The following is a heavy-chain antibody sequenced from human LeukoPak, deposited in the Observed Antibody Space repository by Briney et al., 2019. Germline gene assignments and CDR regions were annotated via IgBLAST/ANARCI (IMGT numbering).Heavy chain of an antibody. V-gene: IGHV1-69*13. D-gene: IGHD1-26*01. J-gene: IGHJ4*02. Sequence: SVKVSCKASGGTFSSYAISWVRQAPGQGLEWMGGIIPIFGTANYAQKFQGRVTITADESTSTAYMELSSLRSEDTAVYYCARLGGCGSYCYDYWGQGTLVTVSS. CDR2: IIPIFGTA. CDR1: GGTFSSYA. CDR3: ARLGGCGSYCYDY.